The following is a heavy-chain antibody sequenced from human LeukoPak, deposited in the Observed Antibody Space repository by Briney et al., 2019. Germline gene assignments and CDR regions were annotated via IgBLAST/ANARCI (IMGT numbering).Heavy chain of an antibody. CDR3: ANLVVAATLGAFDI. V-gene: IGHV3-23*01. Sequence: GGSLRLSCAASGFTLSSYAMSWVRQAPGKGLEWVSAISDSGNTYHADSVKGRFTISRDNSKNTLYLQMNSLRAEDTAVYYCANLVVAATLGAFDIWGQGTMVTVSS. CDR1: GFTLSSYA. J-gene: IGHJ3*02. CDR2: ISDSGNT. D-gene: IGHD2-15*01.